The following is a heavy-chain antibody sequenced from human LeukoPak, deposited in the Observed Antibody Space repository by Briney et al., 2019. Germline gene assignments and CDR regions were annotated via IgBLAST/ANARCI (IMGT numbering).Heavy chain of an antibody. J-gene: IGHJ4*02. CDR2: INWNGGST. CDR3: ARLMYYYGSGSSYYSDY. CDR1: GFTFDDYG. Sequence: GGSLRLPCAASGFTFDDYGMSWVRQAPGKGLEWVSGINWNGGSTGYADSVKGRFTISRDNAKNSLYLQMNSLRAEDTALYYCARLMYYYGSGSSYYSDYWGQGTLVTVSS. V-gene: IGHV3-20*04. D-gene: IGHD3-10*01.